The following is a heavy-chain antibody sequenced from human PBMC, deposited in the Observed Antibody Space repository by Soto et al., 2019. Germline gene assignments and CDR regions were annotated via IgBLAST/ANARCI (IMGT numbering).Heavy chain of an antibody. D-gene: IGHD1-1*01. CDR1: GYTFTSYG. J-gene: IGHJ6*03. Sequence: QVQLVQSGAEVKKPGASVKVSCKASGYTFTSYGISWVRQAPGQGLEWMGWISAYNGNTNYAQKLQGRVTMTTDTSTSSAYSELRSLRSDDTAVYYCARATAGGSYYYYYMDAWGKGTTVTVSS. V-gene: IGHV1-18*01. CDR2: ISAYNGNT. CDR3: ARATAGGSYYYYYMDA.